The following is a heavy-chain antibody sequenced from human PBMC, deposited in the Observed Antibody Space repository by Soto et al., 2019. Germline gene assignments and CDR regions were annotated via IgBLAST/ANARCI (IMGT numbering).Heavy chain of an antibody. J-gene: IGHJ4*02. Sequence: GGSLRLSCAASGFTFSTFAMNWVRQAPGKGLEWVSGITGGSGFTFYADSVKGRFTISRDDSENTLFLQMSSLRAEDTAKYYCAKSGPTNYFDFWGQGTPVTVSS. CDR1: GFTFSTFA. V-gene: IGHV3-23*01. CDR2: ITGGSGFT. CDR3: AKSGPTNYFDF. D-gene: IGHD1-26*01.